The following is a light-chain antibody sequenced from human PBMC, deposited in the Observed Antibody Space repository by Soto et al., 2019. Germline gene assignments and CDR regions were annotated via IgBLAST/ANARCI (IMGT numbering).Light chain of an antibody. Sequence: QSVLTQPPSVSGALGQRVTISCTESGSNIGAGYDVHWYQQLPGTAPKLLIYGNSNRPSGVPDRFSGSKSGTSASLAITGLQAEDEADYYCQSYDSSLSGWVFGGGTKLTVL. V-gene: IGLV1-40*01. CDR2: GNS. CDR3: QSYDSSLSGWV. J-gene: IGLJ3*02. CDR1: GSNIGAGYD.